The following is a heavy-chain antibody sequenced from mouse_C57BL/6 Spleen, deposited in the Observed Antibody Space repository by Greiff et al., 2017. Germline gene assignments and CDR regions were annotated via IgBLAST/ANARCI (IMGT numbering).Heavy chain of an antibody. CDR2: ILPGSGST. D-gene: IGHD4-1*01. CDR1: GYTFTGYW. CDR3: AKGGIKLTGKDFDY. J-gene: IGHJ2*01. V-gene: IGHV1-9*01. Sequence: VQLQQSGAELMKPGASVKLSCKATGYTFTGYWIEWVKQRPGHGLEWIGEILPGSGSTNYNEKFKGKATFTADTSSNTAYMQLSSLTTEDSAIDYCAKGGIKLTGKDFDYWGQGTTLTVSS.